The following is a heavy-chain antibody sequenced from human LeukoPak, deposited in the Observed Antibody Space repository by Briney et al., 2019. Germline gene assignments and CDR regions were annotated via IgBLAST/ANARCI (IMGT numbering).Heavy chain of an antibody. Sequence: GGSLRLSCAASGFTFDDYAMHWVRQAPGKGPEWVSGVSWNSGSIGYAGSVKGRFTISRDNAKKSLYLQMNSLRVEDTALYYCAKDYRGYSGYDYRNFYGMDVWGQGTTVTVSS. CDR3: AKDYRGYSGYDYRNFYGMDV. CDR2: VSWNSGSI. J-gene: IGHJ6*02. V-gene: IGHV3-9*01. CDR1: GFTFDDYA. D-gene: IGHD5-12*01.